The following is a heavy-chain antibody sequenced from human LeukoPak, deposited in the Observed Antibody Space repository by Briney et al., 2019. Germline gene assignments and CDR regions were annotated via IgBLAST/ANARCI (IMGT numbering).Heavy chain of an antibody. CDR3: ASSGVLMVYAHFDY. CDR1: GGTFSSYT. CDR2: IIPILGIA. Sequence: SVKVSCKASGGTFSSYTISWVRQAPGQGLEWMGRIIPILGIANYAQKFQGRVTITADKSTSTAYMELSSLRSEDTAVYYCASSGVLMVYAHFDYWGQGTLVTVSS. J-gene: IGHJ4*02. D-gene: IGHD2-8*01. V-gene: IGHV1-69*02.